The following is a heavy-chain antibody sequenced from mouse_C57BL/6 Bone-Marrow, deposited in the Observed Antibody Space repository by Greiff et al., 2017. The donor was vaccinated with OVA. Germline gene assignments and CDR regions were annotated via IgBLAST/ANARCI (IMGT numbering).Heavy chain of an antibody. V-gene: IGHV3-6*01. CDR3: ARERGYDYYWFAY. J-gene: IGHJ3*01. D-gene: IGHD2-4*01. CDR1: GYSITSGYY. CDR2: ISYDGSN. Sequence: EVKLMESGPGLVKPSQSLSLTCSVTGYSITSGYYWNWIRQFPGNKLEWMGYISYDGSNNYNPSLKNRSSITRDTSKNQFFLKLNSVTTEDTATYYWARERGYDYYWFAYGGQGTLVTGSS.